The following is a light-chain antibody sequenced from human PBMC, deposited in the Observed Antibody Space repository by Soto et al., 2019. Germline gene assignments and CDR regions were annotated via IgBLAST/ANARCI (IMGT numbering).Light chain of an antibody. CDR1: SSNIGAGYD. CDR2: GNS. Sequence: QLVLTQPPSVSGAPGQRVTISCTGSSSNIGAGYDVHWYQQLPGTAPKLLIYGNSNRPSGVPDRFSGSKSGTSASLAISGLQAEDEADYYCTSWTTSTTMIFGGGTKLTVL. J-gene: IGLJ2*01. CDR3: TSWTTSTTMI. V-gene: IGLV1-40*01.